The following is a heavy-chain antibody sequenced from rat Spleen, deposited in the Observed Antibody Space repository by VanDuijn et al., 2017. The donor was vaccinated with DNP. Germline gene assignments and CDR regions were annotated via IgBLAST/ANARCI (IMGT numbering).Heavy chain of an antibody. CDR2: ISYDGSST. CDR3: VRHNYQAFDY. J-gene: IGHJ2*01. D-gene: IGHD1-1*01. V-gene: IGHV5-7*01. Sequence: EVQLVESGGGLVQPGRSLKLSCAASGFTFSDYNMAWVRQAPKKGLEWVATISYDGSSTYYRDSVKGRFTISRDNAKSTLYLQMDSLRSEDTATYYCVRHNYQAFDYWSQGVMVTVSS. CDR1: GFTFSDYN.